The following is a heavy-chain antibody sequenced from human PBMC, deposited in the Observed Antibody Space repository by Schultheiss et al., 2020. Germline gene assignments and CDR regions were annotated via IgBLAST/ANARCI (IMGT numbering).Heavy chain of an antibody. D-gene: IGHD4-17*01. CDR1: GFTFDDYA. V-gene: IGHV3-20*04. CDR3: ARGSGDYGGDFDY. Sequence: GGSLRLSCAASGFTFDDYAMHWVRQAPGKGLEWVSGITNSGGSTFYADSVRGRFTISRDNAKNSLYLQMNSLRAEDTAVYYCARGSGDYGGDFDYWGQGTLGTVSS. J-gene: IGHJ4*02. CDR2: ITNSGGST.